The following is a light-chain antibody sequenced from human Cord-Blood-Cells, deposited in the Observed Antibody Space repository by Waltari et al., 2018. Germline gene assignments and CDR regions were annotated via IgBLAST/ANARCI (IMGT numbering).Light chain of an antibody. V-gene: IGKV4-1*01. CDR2: WAS. CDR3: QQYYSTPPT. J-gene: IGKJ4*01. Sequence: DIVTPQSPEPLAVYLGERATINCKSSQSVLYSSNNKNYLAWYQQKPGQPPKLLIYWASTRESGVPDRFSGSGSGTDFTLTISSLQAEDVAVYYCQQYYSTPPTVGGGTKVEIK. CDR1: QSVLYSSNNKNY.